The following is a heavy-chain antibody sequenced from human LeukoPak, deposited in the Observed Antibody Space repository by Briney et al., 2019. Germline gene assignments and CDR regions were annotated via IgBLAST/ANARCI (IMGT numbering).Heavy chain of an antibody. CDR1: GGSISSGGYY. Sequence: SETLSLTCTVSGGSISSGGYYWSWIRQHPGKGLEWIGYIYYSGSTYYNPSLKSRVTISVDTSKNQFSLKLSSVTAADTAVYYCARVLRYSSSWYYDYWGQGTLVTVSS. CDR3: ARVLRYSSSWYYDY. D-gene: IGHD6-13*01. V-gene: IGHV4-31*03. CDR2: IYYSGST. J-gene: IGHJ4*02.